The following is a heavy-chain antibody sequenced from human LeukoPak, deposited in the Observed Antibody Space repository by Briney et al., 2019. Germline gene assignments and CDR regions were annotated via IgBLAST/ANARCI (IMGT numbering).Heavy chain of an antibody. CDR1: GYTFTGYY. CDR3: ARAGYSSGWYAGY. CDR2: INPNSGGT. V-gene: IGHV1-2*02. Sequence: GAAVKVSCKASGYTFTGYYMHWVRQAPGQGLEWVGWINPNSGGTNYAQKFQGRVTMTRDTSISTAYMELSRLRSDDTAVYYCARAGYSSGWYAGYWGQGTLVTVSS. J-gene: IGHJ4*02. D-gene: IGHD6-19*01.